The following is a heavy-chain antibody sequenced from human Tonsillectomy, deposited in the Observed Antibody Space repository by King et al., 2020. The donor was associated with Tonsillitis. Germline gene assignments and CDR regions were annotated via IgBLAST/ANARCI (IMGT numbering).Heavy chain of an antibody. CDR1: GFNFYNYA. Sequence: DVQLVESGGGLVQPGGYLRLSCSASGFNFYNYAMQWVRQAPGKGMEYVAAISKTGNNTFYGDSVKGRFTISRDNSKNTLYVQMSSLRVEDTAVYYCVKDGHGVGDFWGQGTLVTVSS. V-gene: IGHV3-64*05. D-gene: IGHD4-17*01. J-gene: IGHJ4*02. CDR2: ISKTGNNT. CDR3: VKDGHGVGDF.